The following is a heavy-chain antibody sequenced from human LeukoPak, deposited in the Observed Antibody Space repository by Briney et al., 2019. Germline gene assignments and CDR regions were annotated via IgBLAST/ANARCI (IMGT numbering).Heavy chain of an antibody. D-gene: IGHD6-19*01. CDR1: GFTFSSYS. Sequence: GGSLRLSCAASGFTFSSYSMNWVRQAPGKGLEWVSSISSSSSYIYYADSVKGRFTISRDNAKNSLYLQMNSLRAEDTAVYYCARRAVAGARGSDYWGQGTLVTVSS. J-gene: IGHJ4*02. V-gene: IGHV3-21*01. CDR2: ISSSSSYI. CDR3: ARRAVAGARGSDY.